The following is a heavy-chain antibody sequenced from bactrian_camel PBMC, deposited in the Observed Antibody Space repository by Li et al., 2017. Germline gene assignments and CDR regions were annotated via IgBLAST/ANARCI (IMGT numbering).Heavy chain of an antibody. V-gene: IGHV3S45*01. CDR2: MYTGFGGGNI. CDR3: AADGKTTSLGGAGICFTGVDGYPF. CDR1: GRSNENYF. Sequence: HVQLVESGGGSVQAGGSLRLSCAISGRSNENYFLAWSRQPPGKEREGVAAMYTGFGGGNIYYDDSVKGRFTISQDNSKNTLFLQMNVLRPEDTAMCYCAADGKTTSLGGAGICFTGVDGYPFWGQGTQVTVS. J-gene: IGHJ4*01. D-gene: IGHD5*01.